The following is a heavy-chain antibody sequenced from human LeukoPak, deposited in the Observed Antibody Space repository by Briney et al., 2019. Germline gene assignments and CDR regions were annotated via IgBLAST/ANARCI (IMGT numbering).Heavy chain of an antibody. Sequence: PSETLSLTCTVSGGSISSGGYSWSWIRQHPGKGLEWIGYIYYSGSTYYNPSLKSRVTISVDTSKNQFSLKLSSVTAADTAVYYCARAALTTAYVDYWGQGTLVTVSS. CDR3: ARAALTTAYVDY. J-gene: IGHJ4*02. D-gene: IGHD4-17*01. CDR1: GGSISSGGYS. CDR2: IYYSGST. V-gene: IGHV4-31*03.